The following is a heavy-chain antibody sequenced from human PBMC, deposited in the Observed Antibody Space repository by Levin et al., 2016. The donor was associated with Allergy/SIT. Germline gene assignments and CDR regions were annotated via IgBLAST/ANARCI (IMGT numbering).Heavy chain of an antibody. CDR1: GFTFSSYT. CDR2: ITSTSSYM. Sequence: LSLTCAASGFTFSSYTMTWVRQAPRKGLEWVSSITSTSSYMWYADSVKGRFTISRDNAKNSLYLQMNSLRAEDTAVYYCARDLTGNFANWGQGTLVTVSS. D-gene: IGHD1-7*01. CDR3: ARDLTGNFAN. V-gene: IGHV3-21*01. J-gene: IGHJ4*02.